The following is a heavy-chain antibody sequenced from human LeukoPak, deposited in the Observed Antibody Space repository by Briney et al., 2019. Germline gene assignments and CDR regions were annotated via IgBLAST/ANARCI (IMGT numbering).Heavy chain of an antibody. CDR1: GGSISSSAYY. CDR3: ARAARLRITLVRLIHAALDM. CDR2: LYDAGNT. Sequence: PSETLSLTCTVPGGSISSSAYYSGWIRQPPGKGLEWIGSLYDAGNTFLNPTLDSRVTITVDDSKNQFSLKLRSATAADTAVYYCARAARLRITLVRLIHAALDMWGQGTMVTVSS. J-gene: IGHJ3*02. V-gene: IGHV4-39*02. D-gene: IGHD3-10*01.